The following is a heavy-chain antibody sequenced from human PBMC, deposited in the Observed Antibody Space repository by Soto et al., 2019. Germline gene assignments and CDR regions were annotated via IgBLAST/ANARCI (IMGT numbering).Heavy chain of an antibody. CDR3: ARLKRGYSYGYYYYYYMDV. V-gene: IGHV4-34*01. Sequence: LSLTCAVYGGSLSGYFWSWIRQPPGKGLEWIGEINHSGSTNYNPSLKSRVTISVDTSKNQFSLKLSSVTAADTAVYYCARLKRGYSYGYYYYYYMDVWGKGTTVTVSS. J-gene: IGHJ6*03. D-gene: IGHD5-18*01. CDR2: INHSGST. CDR1: GGSLSGYF.